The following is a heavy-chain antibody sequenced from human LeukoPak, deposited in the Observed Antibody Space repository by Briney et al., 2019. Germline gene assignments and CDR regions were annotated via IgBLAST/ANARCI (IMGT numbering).Heavy chain of an antibody. CDR2: ISYDGSNK. V-gene: IGHV3-30-3*01. J-gene: IGHJ3*02. Sequence: GGSLRLSCAASGFTFSSYAMHWVRQAPGKGLEWVAVISYDGSNKYYADSVKGRFTISRDNSKNTLYLQMNSLRAEDTAVYYCARGWHVEYYYDSSGYYSRAFDIWGQGTIVTVSS. CDR1: GFTFSSYA. CDR3: ARGWHVEYYYDSSGYYSRAFDI. D-gene: IGHD3-22*01.